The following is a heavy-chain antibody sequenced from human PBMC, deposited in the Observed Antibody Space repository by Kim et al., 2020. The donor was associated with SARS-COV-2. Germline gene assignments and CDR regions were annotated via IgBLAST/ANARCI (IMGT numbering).Heavy chain of an antibody. D-gene: IGHD6-13*01. CDR2: IKTDGSDT. V-gene: IGHV3-74*01. J-gene: IGHJ5*02. CDR1: GFNFRSYW. CDR3: ARGSFQQGFDP. Sequence: GGSLRLSCEASGFNFRSYWMNWVRQGPGKGLVWVSRIKTDGSDTHYADSVKGRFTISRDNAKNTLHLQLNSLGVEDTAIYYCARGSFQQGFDPWGPGNPSHRLL.